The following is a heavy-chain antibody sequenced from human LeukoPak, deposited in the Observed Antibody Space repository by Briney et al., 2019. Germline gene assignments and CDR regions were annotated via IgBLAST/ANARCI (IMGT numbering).Heavy chain of an antibody. Sequence: ASVTVSCKASGYTFTGYYMHWVRQAPAQGFEWLGRVDSKSGGTNYAQKFQGRVTMTRDTSISTVYMQLISLRSDDTAVYYCAREMNYDDYRTSDYWGQGTLVTVSS. CDR3: AREMNYDDYRTSDY. D-gene: IGHD4-17*01. CDR2: VDSKSGGT. V-gene: IGHV1-2*02. J-gene: IGHJ4*02. CDR1: GYTFTGYY.